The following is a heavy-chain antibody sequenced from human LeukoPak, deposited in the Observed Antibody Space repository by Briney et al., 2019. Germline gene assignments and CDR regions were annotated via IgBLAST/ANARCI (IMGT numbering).Heavy chain of an antibody. V-gene: IGHV3-23*01. CDR2: ISGSGGST. CDR3: ASDTAMVIYYYYYMDV. Sequence: GGSLRLSCTASGFAFDEHGMSWVRQAPGKGLEWVSAISGSGGSTYYADSVKGRFTISRDNSKNTLYLQMNSLRAEDTAVYYCASDTAMVIYYYYYMDVWGKGTTVTVSS. CDR1: GFAFDEHG. D-gene: IGHD5-18*01. J-gene: IGHJ6*03.